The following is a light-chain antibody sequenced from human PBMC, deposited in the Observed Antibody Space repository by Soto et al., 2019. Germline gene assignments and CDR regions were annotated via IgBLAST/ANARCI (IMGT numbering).Light chain of an antibody. Sequence: VLTQSPATLSLSPGERATLSCRASQNVRTLLDWYQQKPGQAPRLLIYGASNRATGIPARFSGSGSGTDFTLTISSLEPEDFAVYYCQQHSHWPPWTFGQGTKV. CDR1: QNVRTL. CDR3: QQHSHWPPWT. J-gene: IGKJ1*01. V-gene: IGKV3-11*01. CDR2: GAS.